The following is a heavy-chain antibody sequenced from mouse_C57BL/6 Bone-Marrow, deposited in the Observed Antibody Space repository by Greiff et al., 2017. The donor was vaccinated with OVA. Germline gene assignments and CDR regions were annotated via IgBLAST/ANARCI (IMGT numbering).Heavy chain of an antibody. CDR3: ARWGSNYVEFAY. CDR1: GYTFTDYN. J-gene: IGHJ3*01. CDR2: INPNNGGT. D-gene: IGHD2-5*01. Sequence: EVKLVESGPELVKPGASVKIPCKASGYTFTDYNMDWVKQSHGKSLEWIGDINPNNGGTIYNQKFKGKATLTVDKSSSTAYMELRSLTSEDTAVYYCARWGSNYVEFAYWGQGTLVTVSA. V-gene: IGHV1-18*01.